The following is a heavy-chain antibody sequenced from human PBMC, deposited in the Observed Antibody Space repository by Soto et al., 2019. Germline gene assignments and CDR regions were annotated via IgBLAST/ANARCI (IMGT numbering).Heavy chain of an antibody. CDR3: AREGRYCTNGVCIPGGYYYYGMDV. Sequence: ASVKVSCKASGGTFSSYTISWVRQAPGPGLEWMGGIIPIFGTANYAQKFQGRVTITADESTSTAYMELSSLRSEDTAVYYCAREGRYCTNGVCIPGGYYYYGMDVWGQGTTVTVSS. J-gene: IGHJ6*02. V-gene: IGHV1-69*13. CDR1: GGTFSSYT. CDR2: IIPIFGTA. D-gene: IGHD2-8*01.